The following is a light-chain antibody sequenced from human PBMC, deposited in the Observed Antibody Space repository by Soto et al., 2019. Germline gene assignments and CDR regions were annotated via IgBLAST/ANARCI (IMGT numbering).Light chain of an antibody. V-gene: IGLV3-21*02. CDR1: NIGSKS. CDR2: DDS. J-gene: IGLJ3*02. CDR3: QVWDSSSDHPV. Sequence: SYELTQPPSVSVAPGQTARITCGGNNIGSKSVHWYQQKPGQAPVLVVYDDSDGPSGIPERFSGSNSGNTATLTISRVEAGDEADYYCQVWDSSSDHPVFGGGTQLTVL.